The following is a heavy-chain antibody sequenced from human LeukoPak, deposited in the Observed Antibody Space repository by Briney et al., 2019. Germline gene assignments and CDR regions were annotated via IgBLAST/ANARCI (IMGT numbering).Heavy chain of an antibody. J-gene: IGHJ4*02. V-gene: IGHV3-30*18. CDR1: GFTFSSYG. D-gene: IGHD4-17*01. CDR2: ISPDGSQT. Sequence: PGGSLRLSCAASGFTFSSYGMHWVRQAPGKGLEWVAVISPDGSQTHYADSVKGRFTISRDNSKNTLYVQVNSLRAEDTAVYYCAKYYGGYGALDSWGQGTLVTVSS. CDR3: AKYYGGYGALDS.